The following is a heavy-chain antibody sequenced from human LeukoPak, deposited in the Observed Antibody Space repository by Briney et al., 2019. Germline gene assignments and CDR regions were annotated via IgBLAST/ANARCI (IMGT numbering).Heavy chain of an antibody. CDR1: GYTFTIYY. Sequence: ASVKVSCKASGYTFTIYYMHWVRQAPGQGLEWMGIINPSGGSTSYAQKFQGRVTMTRDTSTSTVYMELSSLRSEDTAVYYCAYASRSYNPTAKFDYWGQGTLVTVSS. CDR2: INPSGGST. D-gene: IGHD2-2*01. J-gene: IGHJ4*02. V-gene: IGHV1-46*01. CDR3: AYASRSYNPTAKFDY.